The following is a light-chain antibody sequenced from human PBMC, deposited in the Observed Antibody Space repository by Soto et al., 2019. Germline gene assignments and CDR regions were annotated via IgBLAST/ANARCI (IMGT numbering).Light chain of an antibody. Sequence: QSVLTQPASVSGSPGQSITISCTGTSSDVGSYNLVSWYQQHPGTAPKLMIYEDNKRASGVSNRLSGSTSGITASLTISVLQAEDEADYYCCSYAGSSTGVFGGGTKLTVL. V-gene: IGLV2-23*01. CDR3: CSYAGSSTGV. CDR1: SSDVGSYNL. CDR2: EDN. J-gene: IGLJ3*02.